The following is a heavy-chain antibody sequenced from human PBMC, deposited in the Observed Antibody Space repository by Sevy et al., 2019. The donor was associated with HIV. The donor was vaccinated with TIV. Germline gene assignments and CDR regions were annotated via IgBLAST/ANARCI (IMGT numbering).Heavy chain of an antibody. CDR2: INPNRGGT. D-gene: IGHD5-12*01. CDR1: GYTFTGYQ. V-gene: IGHV1-2*02. Sequence: ASVKVSCKSSGYTFTGYQMHWVRQAPGQGLEWMGWINPNRGGTNYAQKFQGRVTMTRDTSISTAYMEMSRLRSDDTAVYYCARDNGYNYVYWGQGTLVTVSS. J-gene: IGHJ4*02. CDR3: ARDNGYNYVY.